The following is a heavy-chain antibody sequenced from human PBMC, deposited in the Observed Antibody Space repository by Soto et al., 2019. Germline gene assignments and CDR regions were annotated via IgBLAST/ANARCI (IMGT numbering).Heavy chain of an antibody. J-gene: IGHJ4*02. CDR2: IYYSGST. D-gene: IGHD3-3*01. CDR1: GGSISSYY. V-gene: IGHV4-59*08. CDR3: ARGLTIFGVVPPNYFDY. Sequence: PSETLSLTCTVSGGSISSYYLSWIRQPPGKGLEWIGYIYYSGSTNYNPSLKSRVTISVDTSKNQFSLKLSSVTAADTAVYYCARGLTIFGVVPPNYFDYWGQGTLVTVSS.